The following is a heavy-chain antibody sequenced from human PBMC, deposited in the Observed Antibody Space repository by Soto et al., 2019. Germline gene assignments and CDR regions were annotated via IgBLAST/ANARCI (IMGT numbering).Heavy chain of an antibody. D-gene: IGHD1-1*01. V-gene: IGHV4-34*01. Sequence: SETLSLTCAAYGGSLSGYYWIWLRQPPGKGLEWIGEINHSGSPNYNPSLKSRVTISVDTSKNQFSLKMTSVTAADTAVYYCATANWSHHYFDPWGQGALVTVSS. CDR1: GGSLSGYY. CDR3: ATANWSHHYFDP. J-gene: IGHJ5*02. CDR2: INHSGSP.